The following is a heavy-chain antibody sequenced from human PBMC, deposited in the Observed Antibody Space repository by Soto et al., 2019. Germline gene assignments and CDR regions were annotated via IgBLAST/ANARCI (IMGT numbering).Heavy chain of an antibody. Sequence: SETLSLTCTVSGGSISSGDYYWSWIRQPAGKGLEWIGYIYYSGSTYYNPSLKSRVTISVDTSKNQFSLNLTSVTAADTAVYFCAGEPKGGPAAGAIEIWGQGTMVTVSS. CDR1: GGSISSGDYY. D-gene: IGHD6-25*01. CDR3: AGEPKGGPAAGAIEI. J-gene: IGHJ3*02. V-gene: IGHV4-30-4*01. CDR2: IYYSGST.